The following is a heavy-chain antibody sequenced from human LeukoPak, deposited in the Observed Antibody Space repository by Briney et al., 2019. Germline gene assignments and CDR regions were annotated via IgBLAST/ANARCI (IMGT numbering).Heavy chain of an antibody. CDR1: GLTSSASA. V-gene: IGHV3-73*01. J-gene: IGHJ3*01. Sequence: GGSLRLSCAASGLTSSASAMHWVRQASGKGLEWVGRIRSKANSYATAYAASVKGRFTISRDDSKNTAYLEMNSLKTEDTAVYYCTRGALDYRDAYDFWGRGTMVTVSS. CDR2: IRSKANSYAT. D-gene: IGHD3/OR15-3a*01. CDR3: TRGALDYRDAYDF.